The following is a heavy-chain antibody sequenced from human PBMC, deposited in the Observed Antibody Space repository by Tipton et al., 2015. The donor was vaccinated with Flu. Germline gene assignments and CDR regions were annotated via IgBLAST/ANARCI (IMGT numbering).Heavy chain of an antibody. CDR2: ISGSGGST. Sequence: SLRLSCAASGFTFSSYAMSWVRQAPGKGLEWVSAISGSGGSTYYADSVKGRFPISRDNSKNTLYLQMNSLRAEDTAVYYCAKVMEALWFGELLIPYYYYGMDVWGQGPTVTVSS. V-gene: IGHV3-23*01. D-gene: IGHD3-10*01. J-gene: IGHJ6*02. CDR3: AKVMEALWFGELLIPYYYYGMDV. CDR1: GFTFSSYA.